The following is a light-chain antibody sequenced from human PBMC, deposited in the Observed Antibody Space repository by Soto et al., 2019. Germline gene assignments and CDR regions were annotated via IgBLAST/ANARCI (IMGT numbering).Light chain of an antibody. CDR3: QQYNNWRGP. J-gene: IGKJ1*01. CDR2: DAS. V-gene: IGKV3-11*01. Sequence: EIVLTQSPATLSLSPGERGTLSGRASHSVSSYLAWYQQKPVQAPRLLIYDASNRATGIPARFTSSGAGTAFALTISSLQYEDCALYYCQQYNNWRGPVGQGTNADIK. CDR1: HSVSSY.